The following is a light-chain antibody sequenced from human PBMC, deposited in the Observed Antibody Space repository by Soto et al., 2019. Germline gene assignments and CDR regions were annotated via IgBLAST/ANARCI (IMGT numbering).Light chain of an antibody. Sequence: QSALTQPPSASGSPGQSVTISCTGTSSDVGGYNYVSWYQQYPGRAPKLMIYEVTKRPSGVPDRFSGSNSGNTASLSVSGLQTEDEADYHWSSYAASNNFYFVFGGGTKLTVL. CDR3: SSYAASNNFYFV. CDR1: SSDVGGYNY. J-gene: IGLJ3*02. CDR2: EVT. V-gene: IGLV2-8*01.